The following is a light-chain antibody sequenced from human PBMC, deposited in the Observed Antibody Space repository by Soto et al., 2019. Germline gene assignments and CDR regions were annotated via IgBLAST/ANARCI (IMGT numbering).Light chain of an antibody. CDR3: LSYTITSILV. J-gene: IGLJ3*02. CDR2: EVS. Sequence: QSVLTQPASVSGSPGQSITISCTGTNSDVGAYNYVSWFQQHPGRAPKLIIFEVSNRPSGVSHRFSGSKSGNTASLTISGLQTEDEADYYCLSYTITSILVFGGGTKLHRP. V-gene: IGLV2-14*01. CDR1: NSDVGAYNY.